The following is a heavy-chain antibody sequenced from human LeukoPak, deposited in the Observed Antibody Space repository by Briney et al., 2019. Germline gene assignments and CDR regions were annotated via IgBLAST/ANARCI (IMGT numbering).Heavy chain of an antibody. CDR2: IYHSGST. J-gene: IGHJ6*02. CDR3: ARDLRRYYYGSGTVYYGMDV. Sequence: SGTLSLTCAVSGGSISSSNWWSWVRQPPGKGLEWIGEIYHSGSTNYNPSLKSRVTISVDKSKNQFSLKLSSVTAADTAVYYCARDLRRYYYGSGTVYYGMDVWGQGTTVTVSS. D-gene: IGHD3-10*01. CDR1: GGSISSSNW. V-gene: IGHV4-4*02.